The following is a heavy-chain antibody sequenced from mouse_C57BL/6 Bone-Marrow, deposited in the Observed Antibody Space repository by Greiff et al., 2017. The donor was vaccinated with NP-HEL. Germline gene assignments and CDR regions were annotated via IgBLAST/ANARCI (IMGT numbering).Heavy chain of an antibody. CDR1: GFNIKDDY. CDR3: TTFDHWYFDV. CDR2: IDPENGDT. V-gene: IGHV14-4*01. J-gene: IGHJ1*03. Sequence: VQLQQSGAELVRPGASVKLSCTASGFNIKDDYMHWVKQRPEQGLEWIGWIDPENGDTEYASKFQGKATITADTSSNTAYLQLSSLTSEDTAVYYWTTFDHWYFDVWGTGTTVTVSS.